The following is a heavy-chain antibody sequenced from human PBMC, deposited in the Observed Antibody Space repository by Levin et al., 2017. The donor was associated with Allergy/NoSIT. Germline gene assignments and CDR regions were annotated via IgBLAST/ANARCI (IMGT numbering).Heavy chain of an antibody. CDR1: GFTFSSYD. CDR2: IGTAGDT. V-gene: IGHV3-13*04. CDR3: ARKGIAVALDY. J-gene: IGHJ4*02. D-gene: IGHD6-19*01. Sequence: GGSLRLSCAASGFTFSSYDMHWVRQATGKGLEWVSAIGTAGDTYYPGSVKGRFTITRENAKNSLYLQMNSLRAGDTAVYYCARKGIAVALDYWGQGTLVTVSS.